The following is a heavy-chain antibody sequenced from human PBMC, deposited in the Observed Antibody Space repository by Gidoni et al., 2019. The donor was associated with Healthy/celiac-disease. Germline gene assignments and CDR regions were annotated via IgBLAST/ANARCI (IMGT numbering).Heavy chain of an antibody. CDR3: ARGYSGWELLRGFFDC. CDR1: GYTLTSYG. Sequence: QVQLVQSGAEVKKPAASVKVSCKASGYTLTSYGISWVRQAPGQGLEWMGWTSAYNGNTSYAQMLQGRVTMTTDTSTSTAYMELRSLRSDETAVYYRARGYSGWELLRGFFDCGGQGTLVTVS. V-gene: IGHV1-18*04. D-gene: IGHD1-26*01. J-gene: IGHJ4*02. CDR2: TSAYNGNT.